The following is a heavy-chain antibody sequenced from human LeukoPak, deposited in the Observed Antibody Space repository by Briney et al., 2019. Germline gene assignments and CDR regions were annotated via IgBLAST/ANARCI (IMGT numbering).Heavy chain of an antibody. CDR1: GGSFSGYY. D-gene: IGHD6-19*01. Sequence: SETLSLTCAVYGGSFSGYYWSWIRQPPGKGLKWIGEINHSGSTNYNPSLKSRVTISVDTSKNQFSLKLSSVTAADTAVYYCARGVRIAVAGRRRSSFFDYWGQGTLVTVSS. CDR2: INHSGST. V-gene: IGHV4-34*01. CDR3: ARGVRIAVAGRRRSSFFDY. J-gene: IGHJ4*02.